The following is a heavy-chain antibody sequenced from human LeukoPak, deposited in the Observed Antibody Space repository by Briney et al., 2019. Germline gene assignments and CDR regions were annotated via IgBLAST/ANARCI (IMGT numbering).Heavy chain of an antibody. CDR3: ARQTTPHGNFDY. CDR1: GFTFSSYD. D-gene: IGHD1-7*01. Sequence: GGSLRLSCAASGFTFSSYDMHWVRQATGKGLEWVSAISVAANTFYSGSVKGRFTISRENAKNSLYLLMSSLRAEDTAVYYCARQTTPHGNFDYWGQGTLVTVSS. J-gene: IGHJ4*02. V-gene: IGHV3-13*01. CDR2: ISVAANT.